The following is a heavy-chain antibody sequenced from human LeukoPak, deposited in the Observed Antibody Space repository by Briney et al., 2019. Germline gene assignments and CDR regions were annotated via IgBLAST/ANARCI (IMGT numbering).Heavy chain of an antibody. Sequence: SVKVSCKASGGTFSSYAISWVRQAPGQGLEWMGGIIPIFGTANYAQKFQGRVTITADESTSTAYMEPSSLRSEDTAVYYCARDAIVARGNWFDPWGQGTLVTVSS. CDR3: ARDAIVARGNWFDP. D-gene: IGHD2-15*01. CDR2: IIPIFGTA. CDR1: GGTFSSYA. J-gene: IGHJ5*02. V-gene: IGHV1-69*01.